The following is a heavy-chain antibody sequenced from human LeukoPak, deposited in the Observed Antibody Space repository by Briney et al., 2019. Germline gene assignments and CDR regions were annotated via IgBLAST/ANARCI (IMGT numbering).Heavy chain of an antibody. J-gene: IGHJ4*02. CDR3: ARSEWELLHFDY. CDR2: IYYSGST. Sequence: SETLSLTCTVSGGSISSYYWSWIRQPPGMGLEWIGYIYYSGSTNYNPSLKSRVTISVDTSKNQFSLKLSSVTAADTAVYYCARSEWELLHFDYWGQGTLVTVSS. D-gene: IGHD1-26*01. CDR1: GGSISSYY. V-gene: IGHV4-59*01.